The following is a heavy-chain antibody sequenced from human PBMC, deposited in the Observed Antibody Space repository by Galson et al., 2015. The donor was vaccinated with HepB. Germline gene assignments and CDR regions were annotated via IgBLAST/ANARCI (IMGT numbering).Heavy chain of an antibody. CDR2: IKSKTDGETT. V-gene: IGHV3-15*01. CDR1: GFPFNNAW. D-gene: IGHD3-10*01. J-gene: IGHJ5*02. Sequence: CAASGFPFNNAWMTWVRQAPGMGLEWVGRIKSKTDGETTDYAAPVKGRFTISRDDSKNRLYLQMNSLKTEDTAVYYCTTDVYYGTYWSWLDPWGQGTLVTVSS. CDR3: TTDVYYGTYWSWLDP.